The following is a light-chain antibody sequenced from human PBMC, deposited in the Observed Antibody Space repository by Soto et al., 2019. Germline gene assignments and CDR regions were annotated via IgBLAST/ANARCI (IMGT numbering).Light chain of an antibody. Sequence: EKVMTQSPATLSVSPGERATLSCRASENIKTRLAWYQQKPGQAPSLLIYDAFTRATGVPARFSGSASGTEFTLPISSLQSEDFAVYYCHQYDECPLTIGGGTKVEIK. CDR1: ENIKTR. J-gene: IGKJ4*01. V-gene: IGKV3-15*01. CDR2: DAF. CDR3: HQYDECPLT.